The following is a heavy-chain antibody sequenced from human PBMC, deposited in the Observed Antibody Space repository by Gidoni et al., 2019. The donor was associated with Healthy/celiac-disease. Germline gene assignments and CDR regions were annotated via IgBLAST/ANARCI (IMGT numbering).Heavy chain of an antibody. D-gene: IGHD6-13*01. CDR3: TTVGRASIAAAGTFPPEEY. Sequence: EVQLVESAGGLVKPGGSLRLSCAASGFTFSNASMCWVRQAPGKGLEWGGRIKSKTDGGTTDYAAPVKGRFTISRDDSKNTLYLQMNSLKTEDTAVYYCTTVGRASIAAAGTFPPEEYWGQGTLVTVSS. CDR2: IKSKTDGGTT. J-gene: IGHJ4*02. V-gene: IGHV3-15*01. CDR1: GFTFSNAS.